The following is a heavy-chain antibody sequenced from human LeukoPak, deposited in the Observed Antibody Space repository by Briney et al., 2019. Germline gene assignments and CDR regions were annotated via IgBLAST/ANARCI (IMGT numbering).Heavy chain of an antibody. Sequence: GGSLRLSCAASGFNFGTSWMSWVRQAPGKGLEWVANIKQDGSEKYYVDSVKGRFTISRDNAKKSLYLQMNSLRAEDTAVYYCAKDTPSRGEDAFDIWGQGTMVTVSS. CDR2: IKQDGSEK. CDR1: GFNFGTSW. J-gene: IGHJ3*02. CDR3: AKDTPSRGEDAFDI. V-gene: IGHV3-7*03. D-gene: IGHD6-25*01.